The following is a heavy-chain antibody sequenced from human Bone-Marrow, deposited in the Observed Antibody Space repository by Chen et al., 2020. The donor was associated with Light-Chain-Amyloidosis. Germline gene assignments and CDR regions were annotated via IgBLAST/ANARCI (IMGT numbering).Heavy chain of an antibody. Sequence: EVHLVESGGGLVQPGGSLGLSCAASGFTFSDHYMDWVRQAPGKGLEWVGRSRNKVNGYTTEYAASVKGRFTVSRDDSKNSLYLQMASLRTDDTAVYYCSRGGTSLTRYYSPMDVWGQGTTVTVSS. CDR3: SRGGTSLTRYYSPMDV. J-gene: IGHJ6*02. D-gene: IGHD3-9*01. V-gene: IGHV3-72*01. CDR2: SRNKVNGYTT. CDR1: GFTFSDHY.